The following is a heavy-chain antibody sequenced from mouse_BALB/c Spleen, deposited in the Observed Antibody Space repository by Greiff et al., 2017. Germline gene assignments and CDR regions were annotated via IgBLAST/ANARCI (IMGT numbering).Heavy chain of an antibody. V-gene: IGHV5-12-1*01. CDR1: GFAFSSYD. Sequence: EVQRVESGGGLVKPGGSLKLSCAASGFAFSSYDMSWVRQTPEKRLEWVAYISSGGGSTYYPDTVKGRFTISRDNAKNTLYLQMSSLKSEDTAMYYCASNSWFAYWGQGTLVTVSA. D-gene: IGHD1-3*01. J-gene: IGHJ3*01. CDR3: ASNSWFAY. CDR2: ISSGGGST.